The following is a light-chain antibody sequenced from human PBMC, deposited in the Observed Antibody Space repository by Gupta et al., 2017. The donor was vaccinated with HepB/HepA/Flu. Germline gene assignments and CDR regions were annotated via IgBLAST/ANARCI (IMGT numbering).Light chain of an antibody. J-gene: IGKJ5*01. CDR3: QQYGSSPIT. V-gene: IGKV3-20*01. Sequence: EIVLTQSRGTLSLSPGERATLSCRASQSVSSNYLAWYQQKPGHAPRVLIYGASSRATGIPDRFSGSGSGTDFTLTISRLEPEDFAVYYCQQYGSSPITFGQGTRLEIK. CDR1: QSVSSNY. CDR2: GAS.